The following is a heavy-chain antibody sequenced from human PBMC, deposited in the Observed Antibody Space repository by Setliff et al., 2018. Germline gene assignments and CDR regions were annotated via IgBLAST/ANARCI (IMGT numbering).Heavy chain of an antibody. CDR1: GFTFSSYW. Sequence: PGGSLRLSCAASGFTFSSYWMTWVRQAPGKGLEWVANIKQDGSEKYYMDSVKGRFTISRDNAKNSVYLQMNSLRADDTAVYYCAREMPVVSLFDYWGRGTLVTGS. V-gene: IGHV3-7*01. CDR3: AREMPVVSLFDY. CDR2: IKQDGSEK. J-gene: IGHJ4*02. D-gene: IGHD3-22*01.